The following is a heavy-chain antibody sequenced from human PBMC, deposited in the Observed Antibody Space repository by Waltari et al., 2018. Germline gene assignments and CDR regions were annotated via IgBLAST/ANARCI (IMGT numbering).Heavy chain of an antibody. V-gene: IGHV3-30*04. CDR2: ISYNERNI. J-gene: IGHJ6*02. D-gene: IGHD3-22*01. CDR3: ARDYCDRTNCHGMDV. Sequence: QVQLVEAGGGVVQTGGFLRLSCAASEFTFSSYALHWVRQAPGKGMEWVAVISYNERNIYYVDSVKGRFTISRDNSKKMLYLQMNSLRAEDTAVYYCARDYCDRTNCHGMDVWGRGTTVTVSS. CDR1: EFTFSSYA.